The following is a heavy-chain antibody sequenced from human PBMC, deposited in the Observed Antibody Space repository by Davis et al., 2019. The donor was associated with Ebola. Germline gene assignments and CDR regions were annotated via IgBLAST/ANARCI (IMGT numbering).Heavy chain of an antibody. CDR2: IKQDGSEK. Sequence: PGGSLRLSCAAPGFTFSSYWMSWVRQAPGKGLKWVANIKQDGSEKYYVDSVKGRFTISRDNAKNSLYLQMNSLRAEDTAVYYCARDTWIQLWFFDYWGQGTLVTVSS. D-gene: IGHD5-18*01. CDR3: ARDTWIQLWFFDY. J-gene: IGHJ4*02. V-gene: IGHV3-7*01. CDR1: GFTFSSYW.